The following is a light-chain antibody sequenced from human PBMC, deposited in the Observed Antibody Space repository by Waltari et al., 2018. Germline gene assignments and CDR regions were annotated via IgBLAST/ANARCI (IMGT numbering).Light chain of an antibody. Sequence: QSVLTQPPSVSGAPGQRVTISCTGSSSNIGAGYAVNWYQQIPGKAPKLLIYGNSNRPSGVPDRISGSKSGTSASLAITGLQAEDEADYYCQSYDSSLGGSVFGGGTKLTVL. CDR3: QSYDSSLGGSV. CDR2: GNS. J-gene: IGLJ2*01. CDR1: SSNIGAGYA. V-gene: IGLV1-40*01.